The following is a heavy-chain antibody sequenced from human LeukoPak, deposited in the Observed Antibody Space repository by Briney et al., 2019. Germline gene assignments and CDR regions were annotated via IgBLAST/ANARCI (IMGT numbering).Heavy chain of an antibody. CDR2: IRHSGTT. D-gene: IGHD5-18*01. CDR1: GYSISSGYY. J-gene: IGHJ5*02. Sequence: RTSETLSLTCSVSGYSISSGYYWGWIRQPPGKGLEWIGTIRHSGTTYYNPSLKSRVTISVDTSKNQFSLKLSSVTAADTAVYYCARGRRAMVRSRNWFDPWGQGTLVTVSS. V-gene: IGHV4-38-2*02. CDR3: ARGRRAMVRSRNWFDP.